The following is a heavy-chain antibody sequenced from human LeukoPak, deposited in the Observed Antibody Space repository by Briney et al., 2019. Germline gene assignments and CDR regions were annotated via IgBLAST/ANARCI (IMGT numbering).Heavy chain of an antibody. V-gene: IGHV4-59*01. Sequence: SQTLSLTCTVSGGSISSYYWSWIRQPPGKGLECIGYIHYTGSTNYNPSLKSRVTISVDTSKSQFSLKLSSATAADTAIYYCARGGYYGSGNDFRFDPWGQGTLVTVSS. J-gene: IGHJ5*02. CDR3: ARGGYYGSGNDFRFDP. D-gene: IGHD3-10*01. CDR1: GGSISSYY. CDR2: IHYTGST.